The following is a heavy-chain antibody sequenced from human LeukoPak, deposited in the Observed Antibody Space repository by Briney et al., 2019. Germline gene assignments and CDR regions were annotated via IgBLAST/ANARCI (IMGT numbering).Heavy chain of an antibody. CDR1: GDSVSSNTAT. J-gene: IGHJ4*02. CDR3: ARRMAVGGPGYFDY. V-gene: IGHV6-1*01. D-gene: IGHD6-19*01. Sequence: SQTLSLTCAVSGDSVSSNTATWNWITQSPSRGLEWLGRTYYRSKGYSDYALSVKSRIIVNPDTSKNQFSLQLNSVTPEDTAVYFCARRMAVGGPGYFDYWSQGSLVTVSA. CDR2: TYYRSKGYS.